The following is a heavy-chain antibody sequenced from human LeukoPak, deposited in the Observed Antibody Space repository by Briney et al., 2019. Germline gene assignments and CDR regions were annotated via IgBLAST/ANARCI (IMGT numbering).Heavy chain of an antibody. V-gene: IGHV5-51*01. D-gene: IGHD3-22*01. Sequence: GESLKISCKGSGYSFTSYWIGWVRQMPGKGLEWMGIIYPGDSDTRYSPSFQGQVTISADKSISTAYLQWSSLKASDTAMYYCARHRVIYDSSGYPPDYWGQGTLVTVSS. CDR2: IYPGDSDT. J-gene: IGHJ4*02. CDR3: ARHRVIYDSSGYPPDY. CDR1: GYSFTSYW.